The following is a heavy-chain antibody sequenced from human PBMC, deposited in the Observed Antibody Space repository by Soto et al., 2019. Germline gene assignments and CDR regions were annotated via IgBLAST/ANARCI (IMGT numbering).Heavy chain of an antibody. V-gene: IGHV4-39*01. CDR1: GDSISSSSYY. J-gene: IGHJ4*02. Sequence: SETLSLTCIVSGDSISSSSYYWGWIRQPPGKGLEWMGSVYFSGATNYNSALRSRVTISVDTSKNQFSLKLSSVTAADTAVYYCARVRRSGWYLDYWGQGTLVTVSS. D-gene: IGHD6-19*01. CDR2: VYFSGAT. CDR3: ARVRRSGWYLDY.